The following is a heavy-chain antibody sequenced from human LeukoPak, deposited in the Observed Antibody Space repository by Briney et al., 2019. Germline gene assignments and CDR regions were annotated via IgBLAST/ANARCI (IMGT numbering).Heavy chain of an antibody. CDR1: GFTFSSYA. Sequence: PGWSLRLSCAASGFTFSSYAMSWVRQAPGKGLEWVSAISGSGGSTYYADSVKGRFTISRDNSKNTLYLQMNSLRAEDTAVYYCAKDLVRSDVDTATDYWGQGTLVTVSS. CDR3: AKDLVRSDVDTATDY. V-gene: IGHV3-23*01. D-gene: IGHD5-18*01. CDR2: ISGSGGST. J-gene: IGHJ4*02.